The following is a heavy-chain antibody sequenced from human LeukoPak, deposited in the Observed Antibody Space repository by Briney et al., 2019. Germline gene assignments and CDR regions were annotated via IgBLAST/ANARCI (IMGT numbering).Heavy chain of an antibody. CDR1: GFTFSSYC. CDR2: ISYDGSNK. D-gene: IGHD5-12*01. CDR3: AKGGSSGYDKLGNYYYGMDV. Sequence: GSLRLSCAASGFTFSSYCMHWVRQAPGKGLEWVAVISYDGSNKYYADSVKGRFTISRDNSKNTLYLQMNSLRAEDTAVYYCAKGGSSGYDKLGNYYYGMDVWGQGTTVTVSS. J-gene: IGHJ6*02. V-gene: IGHV3-30*18.